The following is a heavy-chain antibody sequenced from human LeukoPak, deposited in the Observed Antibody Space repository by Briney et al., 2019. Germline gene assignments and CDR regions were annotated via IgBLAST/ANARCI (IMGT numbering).Heavy chain of an antibody. D-gene: IGHD6-13*01. CDR1: GLPFSSYG. V-gene: IGHV3-23*01. CDR2: MSGSGSST. Sequence: GGSLRLPCAVSGLPFSSYGMIWARHAPGKGLEWVSGMSGSGSSTYYADSVKGRFTISRDNSKNTLYLLMSSLRAEDTAVYYCAKTYTSSRAHYYYYYYMGVWGKGTTVTISS. CDR3: AKTYTSSRAHYYYYYYMGV. J-gene: IGHJ6*03.